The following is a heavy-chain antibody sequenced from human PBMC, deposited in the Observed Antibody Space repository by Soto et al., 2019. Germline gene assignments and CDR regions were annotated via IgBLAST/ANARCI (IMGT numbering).Heavy chain of an antibody. D-gene: IGHD3-9*01. Sequence: EVQLMESGGGLVQPGRSLRLSCAASGFTFDDYAMHWVRQAPGKGLEWVSGISWNSGSIGYADSVKGRFTISRDNAKNSLYLQMNSLRAEDTALYYCAKAPNYDILTGYYYFDYWGQGTLVTVSS. CDR3: AKAPNYDILTGYYYFDY. V-gene: IGHV3-9*01. J-gene: IGHJ4*02. CDR1: GFTFDDYA. CDR2: ISWNSGSI.